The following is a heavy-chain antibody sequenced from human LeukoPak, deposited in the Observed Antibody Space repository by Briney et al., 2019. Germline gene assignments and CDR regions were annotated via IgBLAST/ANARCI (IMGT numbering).Heavy chain of an antibody. J-gene: IGHJ6*03. V-gene: IGHV4-4*07. CDR2: IYTSGST. CDR3: ARDKEWYSSSSDPPHMDV. CDR1: GGSISSYY. Sequence: SETLSLTCTVSGGSISSYYWSWIRQPAGKGLEWIGRIYTSGSTNYNPSLKSRVTMSVDTSKNQFSLKLSSVTAADTAVYYCARDKEWYSSSSDPPHMDVWGKGTTVTVSS. D-gene: IGHD6-6*01.